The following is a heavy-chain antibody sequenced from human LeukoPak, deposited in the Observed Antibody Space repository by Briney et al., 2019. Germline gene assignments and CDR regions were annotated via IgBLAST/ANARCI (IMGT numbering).Heavy chain of an antibody. Sequence: ASVKVSCKASGYTFTSYGVSWVRQAPGQGLEWMGWISVHNGHTNYAQRLQGRVSMTTDSSTSTAYMELRSLRSDDTAVYYCARGPIIDIVVIPAAADYYHMDVWGKGTTVTVSS. V-gene: IGHV1-18*01. CDR1: GYTFTSYG. CDR2: ISVHNGHT. D-gene: IGHD2-2*01. CDR3: ARGPIIDIVVIPAAADYYHMDV. J-gene: IGHJ6*03.